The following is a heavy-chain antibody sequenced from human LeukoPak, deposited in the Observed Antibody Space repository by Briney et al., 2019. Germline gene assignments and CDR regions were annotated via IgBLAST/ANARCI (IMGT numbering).Heavy chain of an antibody. D-gene: IGHD2-2*01. CDR3: ARDPGYCSSTSCYGHAFDI. CDR1: GYTFTSYA. Sequence: ASVKVSRKASGYTFTSYAMNWVRQAPGQGLEWMGWINTNTGNPTYAQGFTGRFVFSLDTSVSTAYLQISSLKAEDTAVYYCARDPGYCSSTSCYGHAFDIWGRGTMVTVSS. V-gene: IGHV7-4-1*02. J-gene: IGHJ3*02. CDR2: INTNTGNP.